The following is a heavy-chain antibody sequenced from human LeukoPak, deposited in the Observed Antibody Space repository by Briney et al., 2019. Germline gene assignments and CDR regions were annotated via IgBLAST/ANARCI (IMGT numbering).Heavy chain of an antibody. V-gene: IGHV3-23*01. CDR3: ASQVAVAGSYYYYYYMDV. D-gene: IGHD6-19*01. J-gene: IGHJ6*03. CDR2: ISGSGGST. CDR1: GFTFSSYA. Sequence: GGSLRLSCAASGFTFSSYAMSWVRQAPGKGLEWVSAISGSGGSTYYADSVKGRFTISRDNSKNTLYLQMNSVRAEDTAVYYCASQVAVAGSYYYYYYMDVWGKGTTVTVSS.